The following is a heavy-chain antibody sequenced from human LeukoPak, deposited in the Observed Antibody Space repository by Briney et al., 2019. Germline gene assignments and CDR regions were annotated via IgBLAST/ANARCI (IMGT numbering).Heavy chain of an antibody. J-gene: IGHJ4*02. V-gene: IGHV3-7*01. D-gene: IGHD6-25*01. Sequence: PGGSLRLSCAASGFTFSRLWMSWVRQAPGKGLEWVANIKQDGSEKYYVDSVKGRFTISRDNAKNSLYLQMNSLRDEDTAVYYCASSQWASAAHNYWGQGTLVTVSS. CDR3: ASSQWASAAHNY. CDR2: IKQDGSEK. CDR1: GFTFSRLW.